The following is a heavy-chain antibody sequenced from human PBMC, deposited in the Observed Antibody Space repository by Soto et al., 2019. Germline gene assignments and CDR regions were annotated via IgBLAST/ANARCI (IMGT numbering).Heavy chain of an antibody. CDR1: GFTVSSNY. CDR2: IYSGGST. CDR3: AREWISNWFDP. D-gene: IGHD5-12*01. Sequence: GGSLRLSCAASGFTVSSNYMSWVRQAPGKGLEWVSVIYSGGSTYYADSVKGRFTISRDNSKNTLYLQMNSLRAEDTAVYYCAREWISNWFDPWGRGTLVTVSA. J-gene: IGHJ5*02. V-gene: IGHV3-53*01.